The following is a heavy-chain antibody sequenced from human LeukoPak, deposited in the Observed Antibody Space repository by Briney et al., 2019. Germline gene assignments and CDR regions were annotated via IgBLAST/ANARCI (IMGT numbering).Heavy chain of an antibody. CDR3: ARTTEDCSSTNCYQYWFDP. CDR1: GGSISSYY. J-gene: IGHJ5*02. CDR2: IHYSGST. D-gene: IGHD2-2*01. Sequence: ASETLSLTCTVSGGSISSYYWSWIRQPPGKGLEWIGYIHYSGSTSYNPSLKSRVTISVDTSKNQISLKVRFATAADTAVYYCARTTEDCSSTNCYQYWFDPWGQGTLVTVSS. V-gene: IGHV4-59*01.